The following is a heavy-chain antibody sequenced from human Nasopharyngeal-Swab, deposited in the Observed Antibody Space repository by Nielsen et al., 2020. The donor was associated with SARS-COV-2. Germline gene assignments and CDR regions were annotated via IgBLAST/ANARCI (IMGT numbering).Heavy chain of an antibody. CDR1: GYTFTGYY. CDR3: ASYDYGGYVFYYYGMDI. V-gene: IGHV1-2*06. J-gene: IGHJ6*02. D-gene: IGHD4-17*01. Sequence: ASVKVSCKASGYTFTGYYMHWVRHAPGQGLEWMGRINPNSGGTNYAQKFQGRVTMTRDTSISTAYLELSRLRSDDTAVYYCASYDYGGYVFYYYGMDIWGQGTTVTVSS. CDR2: INPNSGGT.